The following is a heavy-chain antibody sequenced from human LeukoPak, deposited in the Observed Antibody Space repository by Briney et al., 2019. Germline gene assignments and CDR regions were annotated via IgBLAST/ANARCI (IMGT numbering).Heavy chain of an antibody. Sequence: SETLSLTCTVSGDSVTTDYWGWIRQLPGKGLECIGYTSYSGTTKYNPSLKSRATVSLDTSKNQFSLKLTFVTAADAAVYYCARHWVTAGNPFDIWGQGTMVTVSS. V-gene: IGHV4-59*08. D-gene: IGHD2-21*02. CDR2: TSYSGTT. J-gene: IGHJ3*02. CDR3: ARHWVTAGNPFDI. CDR1: GDSVTTDY.